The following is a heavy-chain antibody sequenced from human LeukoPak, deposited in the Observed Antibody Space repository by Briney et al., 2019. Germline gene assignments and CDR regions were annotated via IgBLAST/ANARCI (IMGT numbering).Heavy chain of an antibody. CDR1: GFIFSSYA. CDR2: ISGSGTST. V-gene: IGHV3-23*01. D-gene: IGHD2-15*01. CDR3: AKAVYCSGGGCYGAPDY. J-gene: IGHJ4*02. Sequence: GGSLRLSCAASGFIFSSYAMSWVRQAPGKGLEWVSAISGSGTSTYYADSVRGRFPISRDNSKNTLYLQMNSLRAEDTAVYYCAKAVYCSGGGCYGAPDYWGQGTLVTVSS.